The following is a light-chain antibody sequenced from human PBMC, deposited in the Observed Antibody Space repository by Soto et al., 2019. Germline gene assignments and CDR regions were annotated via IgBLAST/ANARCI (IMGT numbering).Light chain of an antibody. Sequence: QSALTQPASVSGSPGQSISISCTGTTSTVVTYDLVSWYQQHPGKAPRLLIYEATKRHSGTSNRFSGSKSGNTASLTISGLQSEDEADYYCSSFAGSVAVVVMFGGGTKLTVL. CDR3: SSFAGSVAVVVM. CDR2: EAT. CDR1: TSTVVTYDL. V-gene: IGLV2-23*02. J-gene: IGLJ3*02.